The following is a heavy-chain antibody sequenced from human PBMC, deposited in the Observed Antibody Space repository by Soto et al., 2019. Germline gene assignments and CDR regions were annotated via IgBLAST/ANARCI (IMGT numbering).Heavy chain of an antibody. Sequence: GGSLRLSCAASGFIFSSYGMHWVRQAPGKGLEWVAVISYDGSNKYYADSVKGRFTISRDNSKNTLYLQMNSLRAEDTAVYYCAKDKELGGVTVPYYFDYWGQGTLVTVSS. CDR2: ISYDGSNK. CDR3: AKDKELGGVTVPYYFDY. D-gene: IGHD3-16*02. J-gene: IGHJ4*02. CDR1: GFIFSSYG. V-gene: IGHV3-30*18.